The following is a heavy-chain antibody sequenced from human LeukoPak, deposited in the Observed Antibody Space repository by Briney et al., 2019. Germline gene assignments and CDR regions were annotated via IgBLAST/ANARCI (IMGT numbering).Heavy chain of an antibody. Sequence: GGSLRLSCAASGFSLSSHAMSWVRQAPGKGLEWVSVIYSGGSTYYADSVKGRSTISRDNSKNTLYLQMNSLRAEDTAVYYCARGPKGYCSGGSCYYFDYWGQGTLVTVSS. CDR1: GFSLSSHA. D-gene: IGHD2-15*01. CDR2: IYSGGST. CDR3: ARGPKGYCSGGSCYYFDY. V-gene: IGHV3-53*01. J-gene: IGHJ4*02.